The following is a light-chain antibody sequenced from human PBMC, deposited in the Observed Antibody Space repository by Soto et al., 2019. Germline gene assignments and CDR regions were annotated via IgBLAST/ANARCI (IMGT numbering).Light chain of an antibody. V-gene: IGKV1-5*03. J-gene: IGKJ1*01. Sequence: DIQIPQPPSTLSASVGDRVTITCRASQTISKWLAWYQQKPGKVPKLLIYETSSLQSAVPARFSGSGSGTEFALTSGSRQPDGFASYYCQQYSSYSTFGQGTKVDI. CDR1: QTISKW. CDR3: QQYSSYST. CDR2: ETS.